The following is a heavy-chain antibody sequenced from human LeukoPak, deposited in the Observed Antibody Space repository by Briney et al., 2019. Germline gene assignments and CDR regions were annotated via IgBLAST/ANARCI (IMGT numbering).Heavy chain of an antibody. CDR1: GGTFSSYA. CDR3: ARDEYSSSSLNSDYGMDV. J-gene: IGHJ6*02. V-gene: IGHV1-69*04. D-gene: IGHD6-6*01. Sequence: ASVKVSCKSSGGTFSSYAISWVRQAPGQGLELMGRIIPILGIANYAQKFQGIVTITADKSTSTAYMELSSLRSADTAVYYCARDEYSSSSLNSDYGMDVWGQGTTVTVSS. CDR2: IIPILGIA.